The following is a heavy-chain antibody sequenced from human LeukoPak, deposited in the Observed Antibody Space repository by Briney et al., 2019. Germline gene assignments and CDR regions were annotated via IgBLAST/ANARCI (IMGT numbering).Heavy chain of an antibody. Sequence: PGGSLRLSCAASGFSFSNYAMSWVRQAPGKGLEWVSSISGSGGSTYYADSVKGRFTISRDNSKNTLYVQMNTLRVKDTALYYCAKAGSYWDFDYWGQGTLVTVSS. CDR1: GFSFSNYA. J-gene: IGHJ4*02. CDR3: AKAGSYWDFDY. V-gene: IGHV3-23*01. CDR2: ISGSGGST. D-gene: IGHD1-26*01.